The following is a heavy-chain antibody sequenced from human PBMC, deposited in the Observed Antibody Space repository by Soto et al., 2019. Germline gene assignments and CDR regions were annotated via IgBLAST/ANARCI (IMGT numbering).Heavy chain of an antibody. Sequence: PSETLSLTCTVSGGSISSYYWSWIRQPPGKGLEWIGYIYYSGSTNYNPSLKSRVTISVDTSKNQFSLKLSSVTAADTAVYYCARYYDSSGYYYKYRGFDYWGQGTLVTVSS. CDR2: IYYSGST. V-gene: IGHV4-59*01. J-gene: IGHJ4*02. CDR3: ARYYDSSGYYYKYRGFDY. CDR1: GGSISSYY. D-gene: IGHD3-22*01.